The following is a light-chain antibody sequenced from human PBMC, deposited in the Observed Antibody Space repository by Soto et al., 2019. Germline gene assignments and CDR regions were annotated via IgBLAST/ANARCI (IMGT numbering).Light chain of an antibody. Sequence: IPLTQSPSSLSASVVYIFTVACRPSQDIRNYLAWYQQKPGKAPKLLICDASTLYSGVPSRFSGSGSGTDFTLTISGLQPEDFAAYYCQQLRSYPSTFGGGTKVDIK. J-gene: IGKJ4*01. CDR3: QQLRSYPST. CDR1: QDIRNY. V-gene: IGKV1-9*01. CDR2: DAS.